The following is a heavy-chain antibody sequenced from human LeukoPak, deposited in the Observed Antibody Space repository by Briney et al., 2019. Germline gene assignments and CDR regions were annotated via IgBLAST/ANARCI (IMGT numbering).Heavy chain of an antibody. V-gene: IGHV3-48*02. CDR2: ISRSSSAI. CDR3: ATYSGGWYLVY. CDR1: GVTFSTYS. D-gene: IGHD6-19*01. Sequence: GGSLRLSCEASGVTFSTYSMNWVRQAPGKGLEWVSFISRSSSAIYYADSVRGRFTISRDDAKNSLYLQMNSLRDGDTAVYYCATYSGGWYLVYWGQGTLVTVSS. J-gene: IGHJ4*02.